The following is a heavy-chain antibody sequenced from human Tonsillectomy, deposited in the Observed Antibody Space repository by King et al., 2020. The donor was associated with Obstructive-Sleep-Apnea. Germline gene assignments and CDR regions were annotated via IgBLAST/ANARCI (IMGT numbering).Heavy chain of an antibody. CDR3: ARGKGDYYDSSGYPGYFDL. CDR2: IYYRGST. Sequence: QLQESGPGLVKPSETLSLTCTVSGGSISSYYWSWIRQPPGKGLEWIGYIYYRGSTNHNPSLKSRVTISVDTSKNQFSLKLSSVTAADTAVYYCARGKGDYYDSSGYPGYFDLWGRGTLVTVSS. V-gene: IGHV4-59*01. D-gene: IGHD3-22*01. CDR1: GGSISSYY. J-gene: IGHJ2*01.